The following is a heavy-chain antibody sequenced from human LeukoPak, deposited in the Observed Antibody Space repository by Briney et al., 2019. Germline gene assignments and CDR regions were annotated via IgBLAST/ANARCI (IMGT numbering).Heavy chain of an antibody. J-gene: IGHJ4*02. CDR2: ISGSGGST. D-gene: IGHD2-21*02. V-gene: IGHV3-23*01. Sequence: GGSLRLSCAASGFTFSSYAMSWVRQAPGKGLEWVSAISGSGGSTYYADSVKGRFTISRDNSKNTLYLQMNSLRAEDTAVYYCARTKAYCGGDCYSTFDYWGQGTLVTVSP. CDR3: ARTKAYCGGDCYSTFDY. CDR1: GFTFSSYA.